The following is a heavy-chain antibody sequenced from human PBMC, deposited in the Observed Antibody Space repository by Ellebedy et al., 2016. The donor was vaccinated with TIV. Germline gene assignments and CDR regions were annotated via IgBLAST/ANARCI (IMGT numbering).Heavy chain of an antibody. D-gene: IGHD3-22*01. J-gene: IGHJ3*02. CDR3: ARDLYYYDSSGYKGGAFDI. CDR1: GFTFSSYG. Sequence: PGGSLRLSCAASGFTFSSYGMHWVRQAPGKGLEWVAVIWYDGSNKYYADSVKGRFTISRDNSKNTLYLQMNSLRAEDTAVYYCARDLYYYDSSGYKGGAFDIWGQGTMVTVSS. V-gene: IGHV3-33*08. CDR2: IWYDGSNK.